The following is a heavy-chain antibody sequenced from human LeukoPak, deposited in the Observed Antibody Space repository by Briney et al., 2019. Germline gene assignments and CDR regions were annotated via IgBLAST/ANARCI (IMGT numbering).Heavy chain of an antibody. Sequence: PGGSLRLSCAASGFTFDDYAMNWVRQAPGKGLEWVSGINWNGGNTAYADSVKGRFTISRDNSKNTLYLQMNSLRAEDTAVYYCARGCRYCSGGSQDSWGQGTLVTVSS. CDR3: ARGCRYCSGGSQDS. CDR1: GFTFDDYA. V-gene: IGHV3-20*04. D-gene: IGHD2-15*01. J-gene: IGHJ4*02. CDR2: INWNGGNT.